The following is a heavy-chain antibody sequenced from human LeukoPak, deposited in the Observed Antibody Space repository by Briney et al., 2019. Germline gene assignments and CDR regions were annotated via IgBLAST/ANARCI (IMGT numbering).Heavy chain of an antibody. D-gene: IGHD3-10*01. CDR2: INHSGST. CDR1: GGSFSGYY. CDR3: DTAVYYCARAGSVSQNAFDI. Sequence: SETLSLTCAVYGGSFSGYYWRWIRQPPGKGLEWIREINHSGSTNYNPSLKSRVTISVDTSKNQFSLKLSSVTASDTAVTAADTAVYYCARAGSVSQNAFDIWGQGTMVTVSS. V-gene: IGHV4-34*01. J-gene: IGHJ3*02.